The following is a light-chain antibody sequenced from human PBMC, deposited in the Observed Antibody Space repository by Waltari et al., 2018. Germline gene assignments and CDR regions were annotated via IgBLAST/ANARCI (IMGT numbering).Light chain of an antibody. J-gene: IGLJ1*01. CDR3: NSRDSSGNHYV. Sequence: SSELTQDPAVSVALGQTVRITCQGDSLRSYYASWYQQKPGQAPVLVIYGKNNRPSGTPDRFSGSSSVNTASLTITGAQAEDEADYYCNSRDSSGNHYVFGTGTKVTGL. CDR1: SLRSYY. V-gene: IGLV3-19*01. CDR2: GKN.